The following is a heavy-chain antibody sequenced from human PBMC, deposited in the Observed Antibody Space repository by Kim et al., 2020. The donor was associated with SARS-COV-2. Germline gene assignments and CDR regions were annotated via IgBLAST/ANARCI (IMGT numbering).Heavy chain of an antibody. V-gene: IGHV4-39*01. CDR1: GGSISSSSYY. CDR2: IYYSGST. Sequence: SETLSLTCTVSGGSISSSSYYWGWIRQPPGKGLEWIGSIYYSGSTYYNPSLKSRVTISVDTSKNQFSLKLSSVTAADTAVYYCASRKWLRGAFDIWGQGTMVTVSS. D-gene: IGHD5-12*01. CDR3: ASRKWLRGAFDI. J-gene: IGHJ3*02.